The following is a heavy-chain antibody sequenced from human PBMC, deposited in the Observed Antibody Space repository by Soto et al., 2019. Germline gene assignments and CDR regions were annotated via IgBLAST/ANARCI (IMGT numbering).Heavy chain of an antibody. CDR2: INVGTAKT. D-gene: IGHD5-12*01. CDR1: GGTFRSYA. V-gene: IGHV1-3*01. J-gene: IGHJ2*01. Sequence: ASVKVSCKASGGTFRSYAMSWVRQAPGQRLEWMGWINVGTAKTKYSQKLQGRVTITRDTSASTVYMEVSSLRFEDTAVHYCARAGYNGNWYFDLWGRGTLVTV. CDR3: ARAGYNGNWYFDL.